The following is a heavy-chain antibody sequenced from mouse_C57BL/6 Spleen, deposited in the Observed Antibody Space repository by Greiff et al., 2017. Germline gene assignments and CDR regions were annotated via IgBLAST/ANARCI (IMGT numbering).Heavy chain of an antibody. CDR2: IDPSDSET. Sequence: QVQLQQSGAELVRPGSSVKLSCKASGYTFTSYWMHWVKQRPIQGLEWIGNIDPSDSETHYNQKFKDKATLTVDKSSSTAYMQLSSLTSEDSAVYYCARDYYGSSYYAMDYWGQGTSVTVSS. V-gene: IGHV1-52*01. CDR1: GYTFTSYW. J-gene: IGHJ4*01. D-gene: IGHD1-1*01. CDR3: ARDYYGSSYYAMDY.